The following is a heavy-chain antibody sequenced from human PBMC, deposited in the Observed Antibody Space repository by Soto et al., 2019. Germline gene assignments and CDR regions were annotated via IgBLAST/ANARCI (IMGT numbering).Heavy chain of an antibody. Sequence: ASVKVSCKASGYTFTSYYMHWVRQAPGQGLEWMGIINPSGGSTSYAQKFQGRVTMTRDTSTGTVYMELSSLRSEDTAVYYCARPTSKYSSSWYIDYWGQGTLVTVSS. CDR2: INPSGGST. V-gene: IGHV1-46*03. CDR3: ARPTSKYSSSWYIDY. CDR1: GYTFTSYY. D-gene: IGHD6-13*01. J-gene: IGHJ4*02.